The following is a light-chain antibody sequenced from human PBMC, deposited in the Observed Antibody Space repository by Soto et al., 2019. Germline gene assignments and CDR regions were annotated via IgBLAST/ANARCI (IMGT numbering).Light chain of an antibody. V-gene: IGKV1-39*01. CDR3: QQSYMDPIT. Sequence: DIQMTQSPSSMSASVGDRVTITCRASQSISSYLNWYQQKPGKAPKLLIYAASSLQSGVPSRFSGSGSGTDFTLTISSVQPEEFATYFCQQSYMDPITFGQGTRLEIK. J-gene: IGKJ5*01. CDR1: QSISSY. CDR2: AAS.